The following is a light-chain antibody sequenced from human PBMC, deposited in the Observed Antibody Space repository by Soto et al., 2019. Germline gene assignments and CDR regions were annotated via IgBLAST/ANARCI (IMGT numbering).Light chain of an antibody. CDR2: GAS. J-gene: IGKJ1*01. CDR1: QSLSSRN. Sequence: LVLTQSPGTLSLSPWERATLSCRASQSLSSRNLAWYQQKPGQAPGLLIYGASIRATGIPARFSGSGSGTEFTLTISTLQSEDFAIYYCQHYNNWPPWTFGQGTKVDIK. CDR3: QHYNNWPPWT. V-gene: IGKV3-15*01.